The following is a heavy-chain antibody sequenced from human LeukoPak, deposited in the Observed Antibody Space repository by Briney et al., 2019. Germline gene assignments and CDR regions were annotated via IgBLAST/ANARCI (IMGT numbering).Heavy chain of an antibody. CDR1: GGSFSGYY. V-gene: IGHV4-34*01. D-gene: IGHD6-19*01. J-gene: IGHJ4*02. CDR3: ARTSGWYSTPFDY. CDR2: INHSGST. Sequence: SETLSLTCAVYGGSFSGYYWSWIRQPPGKGLEWIGEINHSGSTNYNPSLKSRVTISVDTSKNQFSLKLSSVTAADTAVYYCARTSGWYSTPFDYWGQGTLVTVSS.